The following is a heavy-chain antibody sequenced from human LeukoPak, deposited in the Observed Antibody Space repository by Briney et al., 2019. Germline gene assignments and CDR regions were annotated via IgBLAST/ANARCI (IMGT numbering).Heavy chain of an antibody. V-gene: IGHV3-9*01. CDR2: INWISDSI. CDR1: GFTFDDFA. J-gene: IGHJ4*02. D-gene: IGHD3/OR15-3a*01. CDR3: AKGSGFYTYDLDYFDY. Sequence: PGGSLRLSCAASGFTFDDFAMHWVRQAPGKGLEWVSGINWISDSIGYADSVKGRFTISRDNAKNSLYLQMNSLRPEDTAFYYCAKGSGFYTYDLDYFDYWGQGTLVTVSS.